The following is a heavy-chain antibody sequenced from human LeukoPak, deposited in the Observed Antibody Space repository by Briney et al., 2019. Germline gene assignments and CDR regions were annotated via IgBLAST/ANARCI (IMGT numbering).Heavy chain of an antibody. CDR2: INPNSGGT. D-gene: IGHD2-15*01. J-gene: IGHJ6*02. Sequence: GASVKVSCKASGYTFTGYYMHWVRQAPGQGLEWMGWINPNSGGTNYAQKFQGRVTMTRDTSISTAYMELSRLRSDDTAVYYCASYYCSGGRCVDYYYYGMDVWGQGTTVTVSS. CDR1: GYTFTGYY. CDR3: ASYYCSGGRCVDYYYYGMDV. V-gene: IGHV1-2*02.